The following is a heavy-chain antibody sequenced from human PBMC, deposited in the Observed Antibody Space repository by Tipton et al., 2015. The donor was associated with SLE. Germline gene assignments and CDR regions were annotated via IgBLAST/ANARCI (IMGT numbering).Heavy chain of an antibody. CDR2: ISGSGGST. V-gene: IGHV3-23*01. Sequence: SLRLSCAASGFTFSSYGMHWVRQAPGKGLEWVSTISGSGGSTYYADSVKGRFTISRDNSKNTLYLQMNSLRAEDTAVYYCAKDPLGWGSDYFDYWGQGTLVTVSS. D-gene: IGHD7-27*01. J-gene: IGHJ4*02. CDR1: GFTFSSYG. CDR3: AKDPLGWGSDYFDY.